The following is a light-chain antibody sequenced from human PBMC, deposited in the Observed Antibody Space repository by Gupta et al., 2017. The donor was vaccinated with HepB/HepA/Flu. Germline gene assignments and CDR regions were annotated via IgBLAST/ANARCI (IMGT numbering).Light chain of an antibody. CDR3: AAWDDSLSVPRVV. V-gene: IGLV1-47*01. J-gene: IGLJ2*01. Sequence: QSVLTQPPSASGTPVQRVTISSSGSSSNIGSNYVYWYQQLPGTAPKLLIYRNNQRTSGVPDRFSGSKSGTSASLAISGLRSEDEADYYCAAWDDSLSVPRVVFGGGTKLTVL. CDR2: RNN. CDR1: SSNIGSNY.